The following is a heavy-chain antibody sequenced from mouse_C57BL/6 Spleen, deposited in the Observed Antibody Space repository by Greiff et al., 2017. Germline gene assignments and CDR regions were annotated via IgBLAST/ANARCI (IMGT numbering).Heavy chain of an antibody. D-gene: IGHD6-1*01. CDR3: VREGASRWYFDV. CDR1: GFSFNTYA. Sequence: EAGGGLVQPKGSLKLSCAASGFSFNTYAMNWVRQAPGKGLEWVARIRSKSNNYATYYADSVKDRFTISRDDSESMLYLQMNNLKTEDTAMYYCVREGASRWYFDVWGTGTTVTVSS. CDR2: IRSKSNNYAT. J-gene: IGHJ1*03. V-gene: IGHV10-1*01.